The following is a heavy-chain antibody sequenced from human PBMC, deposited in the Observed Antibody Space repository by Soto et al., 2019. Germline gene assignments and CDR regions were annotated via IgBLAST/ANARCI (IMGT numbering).Heavy chain of an antibody. D-gene: IGHD3-16*01. CDR2: ISYDGNIK. V-gene: IGHV3-30*03. CDR1: GFTFSNFG. CDR3: XXFWGPVXXAVDDY. Sequence: QVQLVESGGGVVQPGRSLRLSCAASGFTFSNFGMHWVRQAPGKGXEWVASISYDGNIKYSADSVKGRFTISRDNSKXXXXXXXXXXXXXXXXXXXXXXFWGPVXXAVDDYWGQGTLATVSS. J-gene: IGHJ4*02.